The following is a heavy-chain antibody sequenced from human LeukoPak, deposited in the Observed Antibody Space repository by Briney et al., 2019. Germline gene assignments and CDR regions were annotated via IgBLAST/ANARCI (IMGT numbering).Heavy chain of an antibody. V-gene: IGHV4-59*01. CDR1: GAYISRYY. CDR2: ISYSATT. J-gene: IGHJ5*02. D-gene: IGHD3-22*01. Sequence: SETLSLTCTVSGAYISRYYWSWIRQPPGKGLDWIGYISYSATTNYNPSLMSRVTITVDTSKNQFSLKLSSVTAADTAVYYCARDMRGDFYDASGLNWFDPWGQGTLVTVSS. CDR3: ARDMRGDFYDASGLNWFDP.